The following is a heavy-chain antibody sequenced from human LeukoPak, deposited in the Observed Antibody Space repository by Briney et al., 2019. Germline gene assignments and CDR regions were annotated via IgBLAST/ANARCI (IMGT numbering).Heavy chain of an antibody. CDR3: ARCRSSTSCYGDY. Sequence: PGGSLRLSCAASGFTFSSYSMNWVRQAPGKGLEWVSSISSSSSYIYYADSVKGRFTISRDNAKNSLYLQMNSLRAEDTAVCYCARCRSSTSCYGDYWGQGTLVTVSS. D-gene: IGHD2-2*01. J-gene: IGHJ4*02. CDR2: ISSSSSYI. CDR1: GFTFSSYS. V-gene: IGHV3-21*01.